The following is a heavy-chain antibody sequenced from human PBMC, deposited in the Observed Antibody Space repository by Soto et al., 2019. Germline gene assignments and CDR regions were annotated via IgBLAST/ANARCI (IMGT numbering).Heavy chain of an antibody. Sequence: GASVKVSCKASGYTFTSYGISWVRRAPGQGLEWMGWISAYNGNTNYAQKLQGRVTMTTDTSTSTAYMELRSLRSDDTAVYYCARQATVVTPSAFDIWGQGTMVTVSS. D-gene: IGHD4-17*01. CDR2: ISAYNGNT. J-gene: IGHJ3*02. V-gene: IGHV1-18*01. CDR3: ARQATVVTPSAFDI. CDR1: GYTFTSYG.